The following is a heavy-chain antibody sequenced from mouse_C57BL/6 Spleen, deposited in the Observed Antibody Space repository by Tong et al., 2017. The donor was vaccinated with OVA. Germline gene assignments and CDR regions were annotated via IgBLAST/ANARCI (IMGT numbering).Heavy chain of an antibody. CDR1: GFTFSSYA. V-gene: IGHV5-9-3*01. CDR3: ARGGAVVPFAY. CDR2: ISSGGSYT. J-gene: IGHJ3*01. D-gene: IGHD1-1*01. Sequence: EVQLQESGGGLVKPGGSLKLSCAASGFTFSSYAMSWVRQTPEKRLEWVATISSGGSYTYYPDSVKGRFTISRDNAKNTVYLQMSSLRSEDTAMYYWARGGAVVPFAYWGQGTLVTVSA.